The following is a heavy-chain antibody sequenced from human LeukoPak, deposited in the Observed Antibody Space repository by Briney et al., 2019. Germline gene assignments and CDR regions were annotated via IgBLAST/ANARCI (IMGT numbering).Heavy chain of an antibody. Sequence: LETLSLTCAVYGGSFSGYYWSWIRQPPGKGLEWIGEINHSGSTNYNPSLKSRVTISVDTSKNQFSLKLSSVTAADTAVYYCARGGRMVRGVIGNWGQGTLVTVSS. CDR2: INHSGST. CDR3: ARGGRMVRGVIGN. D-gene: IGHD3-10*01. CDR1: GGSFSGYY. J-gene: IGHJ4*02. V-gene: IGHV4-34*01.